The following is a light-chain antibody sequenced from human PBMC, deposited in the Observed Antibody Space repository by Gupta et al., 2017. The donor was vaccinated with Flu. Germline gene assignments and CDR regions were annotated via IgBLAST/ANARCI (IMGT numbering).Light chain of an antibody. Sequence: EVVLTQSPGTLSLSPGERATLSCRARQSVSSNYLAWYQQKPGQAPRLLIYGASTRATGIPDRFSGSGSGTDFTLTISRLEPEDLAVYYCQQYGSTLPLTFGGGTKVEIK. CDR1: QSVSSNY. CDR3: QQYGSTLPLT. CDR2: GAS. V-gene: IGKV3-20*01. J-gene: IGKJ4*01.